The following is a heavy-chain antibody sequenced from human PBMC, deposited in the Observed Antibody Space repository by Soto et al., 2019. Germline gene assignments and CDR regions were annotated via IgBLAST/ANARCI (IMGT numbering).Heavy chain of an antibody. Sequence: GESLKISCKGSGCSFTSYWIGWVRQMPGKGLEWMGIIYPGDSDTRYSPSFQGQATISADKSISTAYPQWSSLKASDTAMYYCARRGGSFGYYLDYWGQGTLVTVSS. CDR2: IYPGDSDT. V-gene: IGHV5-51*01. J-gene: IGHJ4*02. CDR3: ARRGGSFGYYLDY. CDR1: GCSFTSYW. D-gene: IGHD2-15*01.